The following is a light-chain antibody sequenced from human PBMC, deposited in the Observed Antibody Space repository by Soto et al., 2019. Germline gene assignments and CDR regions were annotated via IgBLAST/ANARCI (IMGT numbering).Light chain of an antibody. CDR3: QQSYSTPWT. CDR2: AAS. V-gene: IGKV1-39*01. CDR1: QSISSY. J-gene: IGKJ1*01. Sequence: DIQMTQSPSSLSASVGDRVTITCRASQSISSYLNWYQQKPGKAPKLLIYAASSLQSGVPSRFSGSGSGTDFTLTISSLPPEDFATYYCQQSYSTPWTFGQGTKVELK.